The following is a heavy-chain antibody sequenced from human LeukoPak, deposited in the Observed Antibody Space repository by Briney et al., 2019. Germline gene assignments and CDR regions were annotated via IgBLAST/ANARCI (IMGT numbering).Heavy chain of an antibody. J-gene: IGHJ1*01. CDR1: GXTFSSYA. CDR2: ISTSGGST. V-gene: IGHV3-23*01. Sequence: GGSLRLSCAASGXTFSSYAVSWVRQAPGKGLEWVSTISTSGGSTYYADSVKGRFTISRDNSKNTLYLQMNSLRAEDTAVYYCAKKRYDSSGYLGYFLHWGQGTLVTVSS. D-gene: IGHD3-22*01. CDR3: AKKRYDSSGYLGYFLH.